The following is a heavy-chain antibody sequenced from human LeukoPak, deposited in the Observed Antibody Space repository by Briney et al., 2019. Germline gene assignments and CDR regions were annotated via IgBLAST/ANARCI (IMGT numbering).Heavy chain of an antibody. CDR1: GYTFTGYY. V-gene: IGHV1-2*02. J-gene: IGHJ4*02. CDR2: INPNSGDT. CDR3: ARGLTGDLDY. Sequence: ASVKVSCKTSGYTFTGYYMHWVRQAPGQGLEWMGWINPNSGDTDYAQKFQGRVTTTRDTSISTGYMELSRLKSDDTAVYYCARGLTGDLDYWGQGTLVTVSS. D-gene: IGHD7-27*01.